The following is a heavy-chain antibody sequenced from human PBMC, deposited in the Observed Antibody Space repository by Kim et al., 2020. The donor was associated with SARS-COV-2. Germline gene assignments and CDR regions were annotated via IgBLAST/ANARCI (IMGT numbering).Heavy chain of an antibody. D-gene: IGHD2-15*01. CDR3: ARGLGYCSGGSCYSSVYGMDV. Sequence: ASVKVSCKASGYTFTSYAMHWVRQAPGQRLEWMGWINAGNGNTKYSQKFQGRVTITRDTSASTAYMELSSLRSEDTAVYYCARGLGYCSGGSCYSSVYGMDVWGQGTTVTVSS. CDR2: INAGNGNT. V-gene: IGHV1-3*01. CDR1: GYTFTSYA. J-gene: IGHJ6*02.